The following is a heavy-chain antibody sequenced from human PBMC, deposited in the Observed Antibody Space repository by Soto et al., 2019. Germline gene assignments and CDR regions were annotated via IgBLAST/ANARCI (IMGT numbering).Heavy chain of an antibody. J-gene: IGHJ4*02. Sequence: ASVKVSCKASGGTFSSYAISWVRQAPGQGLEWMGGIIPIFGTANYAQKFQGRVTITADESTSTAYMELSSLRSEDTAVYYCAGRTNLYYYDSSGQGGFYFDYWGQGTLVTVSS. CDR3: AGRTNLYYYDSSGQGGFYFDY. CDR2: IIPIFGTA. D-gene: IGHD3-22*01. V-gene: IGHV1-69*13. CDR1: GGTFSSYA.